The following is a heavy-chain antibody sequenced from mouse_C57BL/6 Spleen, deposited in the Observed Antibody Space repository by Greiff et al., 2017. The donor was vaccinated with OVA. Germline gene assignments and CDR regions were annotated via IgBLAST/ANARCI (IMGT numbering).Heavy chain of an antibody. D-gene: IGHD1-1*01. CDR1: GYTFTSYW. CDR3: ARNGYGSSYWYFDV. V-gene: IGHV1-55*01. J-gene: IGHJ1*03. CDR2: IYPGSGST. Sequence: QVQLQQPGAELVKPGASVKMSCKASGYTFTSYWITWVKQRPGQGLEWIGDIYPGSGSTNYNEKFKSKATLTVDTSSSTAYMQLSSPTSEDSAVYYCARNGYGSSYWYFDVWGTGTTVTVSS.